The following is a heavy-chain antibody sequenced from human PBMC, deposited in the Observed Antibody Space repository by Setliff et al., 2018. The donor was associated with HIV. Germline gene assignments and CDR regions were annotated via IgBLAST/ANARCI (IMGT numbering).Heavy chain of an antibody. Sequence: SETLSLTCDVSGFSISSRYYWGWIRQSPGKGLEWIGNIYHTGSSYYNPSLNDRATISLDASKNQFSPKLNSVTAADTAVYYCARDVLDLVISVYGFWGQGIPVTVSS. CDR2: IYHTGSS. CDR3: ARDVLDLVISVYGF. CDR1: GFSISSRYY. D-gene: IGHD3-22*01. J-gene: IGHJ4*02. V-gene: IGHV4-38-2*02.